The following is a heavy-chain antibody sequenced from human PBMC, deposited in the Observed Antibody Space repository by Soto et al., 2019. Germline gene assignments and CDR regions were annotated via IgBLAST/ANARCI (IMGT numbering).Heavy chain of an antibody. Sequence: VQLQESGPGLVQPSQTLSLTCAVSDESVTSPGNYWNWIRQRPDTGLEWIGYISSGGSPFYNPLLQCRVSLSLDTSNNLFSLALNSVTAADTAVDYCTLNHCVGVGCYYRYYWGEGTRVTVS. CDR3: TLNHCVGVGCYYRYY. D-gene: IGHD1-26*01. CDR2: ISSGGSP. J-gene: IGHJ1*01. V-gene: IGHV4-31*11. CDR1: DESVTSPGNY.